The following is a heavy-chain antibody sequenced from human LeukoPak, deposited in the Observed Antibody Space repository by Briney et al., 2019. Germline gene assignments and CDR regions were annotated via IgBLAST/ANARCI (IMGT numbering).Heavy chain of an antibody. J-gene: IGHJ2*01. Sequence: ASVNVSCKASGYTFTSYGISWVRQAPGQGLGWMGWISAYNGNTNYAQKLQGRVTMTTDTSTSTAYMELRSLRSDDTAVYYCARDPPDSSGWYPRGRGYFDLWGRGTLVTVSS. V-gene: IGHV1-18*01. CDR1: GYTFTSYG. CDR2: ISAYNGNT. CDR3: ARDPPDSSGWYPRGRGYFDL. D-gene: IGHD6-19*01.